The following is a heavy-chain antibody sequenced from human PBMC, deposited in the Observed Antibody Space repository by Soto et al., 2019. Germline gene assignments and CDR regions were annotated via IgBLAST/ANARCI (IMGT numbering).Heavy chain of an antibody. CDR1: GGSISNFY. D-gene: IGHD2-8*01. CDR2: ISYSGNT. V-gene: IGHV4-59*01. Sequence: PSETLSLTCTVSGGSISNFYWSWIRQPPEKGLEWIGYISYSGNTNYNPSLKSRVSISVDTSKNQLSLNLTSVTAADTAVYYCARAPMVLSRSYFDSWGQGTPVTVSS. J-gene: IGHJ4*02. CDR3: ARAPMVLSRSYFDS.